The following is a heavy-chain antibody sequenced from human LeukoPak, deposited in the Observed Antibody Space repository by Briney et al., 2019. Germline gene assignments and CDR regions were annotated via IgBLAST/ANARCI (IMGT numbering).Heavy chain of an antibody. J-gene: IGHJ4*02. CDR2: ISSGSSTI. CDR1: GFTFSSYS. CDR3: AKRASGSGTSLYYFDY. D-gene: IGHD3-10*01. V-gene: IGHV3-48*01. Sequence: PGGSLRLSCAASGFTFSSYSMNWVRQAPGKGLEWVSYISSGSSTIYYADSVKGRFTISRDNAKNSLYLQMNSLRAEDTAVYYCAKRASGSGTSLYYFDYWGQGTLVTVSS.